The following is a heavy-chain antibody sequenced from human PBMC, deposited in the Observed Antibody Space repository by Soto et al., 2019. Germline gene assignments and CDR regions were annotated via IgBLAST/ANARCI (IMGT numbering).Heavy chain of an antibody. D-gene: IGHD6-13*01. CDR1: GGSISSSSYY. V-gene: IGHV4-39*01. CDR3: ARPEIAAAGKIDY. J-gene: IGHJ4*02. Sequence: LSLTCTVSGGSISSSSYYWGWIRQPPGKGLEWIGSIYYSGSTYYNPSLRSRVTISVDASKNQFSLKLSSVTAADTAVYYCARPEIAAAGKIDYWGQGTLVTVSS. CDR2: IYYSGST.